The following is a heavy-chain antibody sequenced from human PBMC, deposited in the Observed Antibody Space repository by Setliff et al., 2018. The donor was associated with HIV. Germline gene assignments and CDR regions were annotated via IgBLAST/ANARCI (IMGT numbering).Heavy chain of an antibody. CDR1: GFSFSNYA. Sequence: PGGSLRLSCAASGFSFSNYAMTWVRQAPGKGLEWVSSISGSSSYIYYADSVKGRFTISRDNAKNSLYLQMNSLRAEDTAVYYCARDMAPGIAARTDYWGQGTLVTVSS. V-gene: IGHV3-21*01. CDR3: ARDMAPGIAARTDY. CDR2: ISGSSSYI. J-gene: IGHJ4*02. D-gene: IGHD6-6*01.